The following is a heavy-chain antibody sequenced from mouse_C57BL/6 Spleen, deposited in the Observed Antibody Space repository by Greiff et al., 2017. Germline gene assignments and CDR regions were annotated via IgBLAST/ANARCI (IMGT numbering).Heavy chain of an antibody. CDR1: GYTFTSYW. V-gene: IGHV1-64*01. J-gene: IGHJ2*01. CDR2: IHPNSGST. Sequence: QVQLQQPGAELVKPGASVKLSCKASGYTFTSYWMHWVKQRPGQGLEWIGMIHPNSGSTNYNEKFKSKATLTVDKSSSTAYMQLSSLTSEDSAVYCCARSLSGDSFDYWGQGTTLTVSS. CDR3: ARSLSGDSFDY.